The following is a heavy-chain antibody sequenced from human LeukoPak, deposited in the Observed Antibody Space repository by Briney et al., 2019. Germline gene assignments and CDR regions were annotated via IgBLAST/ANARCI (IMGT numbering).Heavy chain of an antibody. J-gene: IGHJ4*02. D-gene: IGHD3-22*01. Sequence: GGSLRLSCAASGFTFSSYAMHWVRQAPGKGLEYVSAISSNGGSTYYANSVKGRFTISRDNSKNTLYLQMGSLRAADMAVYYCAREERDSSGYLVYWGQGTLVTVSS. V-gene: IGHV3-64*01. CDR1: GFTFSSYA. CDR2: ISSNGGST. CDR3: AREERDSSGYLVY.